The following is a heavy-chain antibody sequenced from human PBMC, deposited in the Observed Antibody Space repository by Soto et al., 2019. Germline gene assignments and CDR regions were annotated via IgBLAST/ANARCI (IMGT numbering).Heavy chain of an antibody. J-gene: IGHJ6*02. CDR3: ARDDEYSGNGMDV. V-gene: IGHV3-33*01. Sequence: QVQLVESGGGVVHPGRSLRLSCAASEFTFSNYGMHWVRQAPGKGLEWVAVILNDGSNRYHADSVKDRFTISRDKSKNTLYLQMNSLRAEYTAVYYCARDDEYSGNGMDVWGQGTTVTVS. CDR1: EFTFSNYG. CDR2: ILNDGSNR. D-gene: IGHD3-10*01.